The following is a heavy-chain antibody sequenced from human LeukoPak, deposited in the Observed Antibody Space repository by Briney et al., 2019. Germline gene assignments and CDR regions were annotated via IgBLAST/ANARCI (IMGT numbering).Heavy chain of an antibody. Sequence: GGSLRHSCAASGFTFSSYEMNWVRQAPGKGLEWVSYISSSGSTIYYADSVKGRFTISRDNAKNSLYLQMSSLRAEDTAVYYCARSPYESGTPPTRLEDWGQGTMVTVSS. CDR2: ISSSGSTI. V-gene: IGHV3-48*03. J-gene: IGHJ1*01. CDR1: GFTFSSYE. D-gene: IGHD3-10*01. CDR3: ARSPYESGTPPTRLED.